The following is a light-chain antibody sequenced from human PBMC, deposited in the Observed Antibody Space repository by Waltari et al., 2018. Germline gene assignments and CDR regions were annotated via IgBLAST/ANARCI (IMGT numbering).Light chain of an antibody. J-gene: IGLJ2*01. Sequence: SYELTQPSSVSVSPGQTARITCSGDVLAKRYTRWFQQKPGQAPVLVIYKDSERPSGIPERFSGSSSGTTVTLTISGAQVEDEADNYCYSVDDNKRVFGGGTKLTVL. V-gene: IGLV3-27*01. CDR2: KDS. CDR3: YSVDDNKRV. CDR1: VLAKRY.